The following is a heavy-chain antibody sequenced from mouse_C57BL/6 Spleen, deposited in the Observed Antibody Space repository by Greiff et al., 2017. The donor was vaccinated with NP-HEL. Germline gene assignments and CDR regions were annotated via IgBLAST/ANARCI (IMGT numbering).Heavy chain of an antibody. V-gene: IGHV1-22*01. CDR3: ARSSNILFYWYIDV. J-gene: IGHJ1*03. D-gene: IGHD2-5*01. CDR2: INPNNGCT. Sequence: VQLQQSGPELVKPGASVKMSCKASGYTFTDYNMHWVKQSPGKSLEWIGYINPNNGCTSYNQKFKGQATLTVNKSSSIAYMKLRILTSENSAVYYCARSSNILFYWYIDVWGTGTTVTVSS. CDR1: GYTFTDYN.